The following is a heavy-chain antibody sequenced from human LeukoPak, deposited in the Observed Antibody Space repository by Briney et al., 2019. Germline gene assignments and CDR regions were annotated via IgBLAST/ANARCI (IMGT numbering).Heavy chain of an antibody. V-gene: IGHV1-2*02. Sequence: ASVKVSCKASGYTFTGYYMHWVRQAPGQGLEWMGWINPNSGGTNYAQKFQGRVTMTRDTSISTAYMELSRLRSDDTAVYYCARDREQQPTDYYYYYYMDVWGKGTTVTVSS. CDR1: GYTFTGYY. CDR3: ARDREQQPTDYYYYYYMDV. D-gene: IGHD6-13*01. CDR2: INPNSGGT. J-gene: IGHJ6*03.